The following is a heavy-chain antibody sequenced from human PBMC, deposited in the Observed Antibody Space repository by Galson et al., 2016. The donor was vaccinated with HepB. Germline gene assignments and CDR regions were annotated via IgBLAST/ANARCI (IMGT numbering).Heavy chain of an antibody. D-gene: IGHD1-7*01. V-gene: IGHV3-53*01. Sequence: SLRLSCAVSGFTVSNNYMSWVRQPPGKGLEWVSLIYSVGSTHYADSVKGRFTISRDSSKNKLYLQMNSLRAEDTAVYYCARDEIIGTTGDYWGQGTLVTVSS. CDR1: GFTVSNNY. CDR2: IYSVGST. J-gene: IGHJ4*02. CDR3: ARDEIIGTTGDY.